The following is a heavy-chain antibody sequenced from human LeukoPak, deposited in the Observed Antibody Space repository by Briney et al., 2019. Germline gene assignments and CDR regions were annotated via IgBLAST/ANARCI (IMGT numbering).Heavy chain of an antibody. V-gene: IGHV3-23*01. Sequence: GSLRLSCAASGFTFSSYAMSWVRQAPGKGLEWVSAISGSGGSTYYADSVKGRFTISRDNSKNTLYLQMNSLRAEDTAVYYCAKDLGYCSSTSCYNFGYWGQGTLVTVSS. CDR1: GFTFSSYA. D-gene: IGHD2-2*01. CDR2: ISGSGGST. CDR3: AKDLGYCSSTSCYNFGY. J-gene: IGHJ4*02.